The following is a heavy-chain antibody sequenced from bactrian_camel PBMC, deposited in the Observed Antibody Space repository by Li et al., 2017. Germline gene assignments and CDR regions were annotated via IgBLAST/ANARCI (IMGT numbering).Heavy chain of an antibody. CDR2: IFRDGDT. Sequence: VQLVESGGGSVQAGGSLRLSCAASGYREYQLHGLVPPGSGTGARGVATIFRDGDTYYADSVKGRFIISRDDAKNTLFLQLNSLEFEDTAMYYCASDYGTTYYGQGTQVTVS. J-gene: IGHJ4*01. V-gene: IGHV3S53*01. CDR1: GYREYQL. D-gene: IGHD2*01.